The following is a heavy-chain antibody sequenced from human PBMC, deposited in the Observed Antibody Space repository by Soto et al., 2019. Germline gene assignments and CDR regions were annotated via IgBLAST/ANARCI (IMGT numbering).Heavy chain of an antibody. CDR1: GFSLNGNGVG. Sequence: SGPTLVNPTQTLTLTWNFSGFSLNGNGVGVGWIRQPPGKALEWLALIYWAGDLRYSPALKSRLTITQDPSKAQVVLTMTNMAPTDSGTSFCAHGYVQLVATFHYFDSWGQGIRVTVSS. CDR2: IYWAGDL. V-gene: IGHV2-5*02. CDR3: AHGYVQLVATFHYFDS. J-gene: IGHJ4*02. D-gene: IGHD5-12*01.